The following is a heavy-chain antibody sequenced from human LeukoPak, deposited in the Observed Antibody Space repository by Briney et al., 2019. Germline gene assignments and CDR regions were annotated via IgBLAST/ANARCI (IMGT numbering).Heavy chain of an antibody. Sequence: ASVKVSCKASGYTFTGYYMHWVRQAPGQGLEWMGWINPNSGGTNYAQKFQGRVTMTRDTSIGTAYMELSRLRSDDTAVYYCARYRDYYYYMDVWGKGTTVTVSS. D-gene: IGHD3-16*02. CDR2: INPNSGGT. V-gene: IGHV1-2*02. CDR3: ARYRDYYYYMDV. CDR1: GYTFTGYY. J-gene: IGHJ6*03.